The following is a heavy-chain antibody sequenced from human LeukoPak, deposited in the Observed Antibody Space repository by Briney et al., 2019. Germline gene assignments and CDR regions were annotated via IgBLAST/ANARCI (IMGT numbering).Heavy chain of an antibody. CDR1: GYTFTSYA. V-gene: IGHV1-3*01. CDR3: AGVDGGSWYYYGMDV. J-gene: IGHJ6*02. D-gene: IGHD6-13*01. CDR2: INAGNGNT. Sequence: ASVKVSCKASGYTFTSYAMHWVRQAPGQRLEWMGWINAGNGNTKYSQKFQGRVTITRDTSASTAYMELSSLRSEDTAVYYCAGVDGGSWYYYGMDVWGQGTTVTVSS.